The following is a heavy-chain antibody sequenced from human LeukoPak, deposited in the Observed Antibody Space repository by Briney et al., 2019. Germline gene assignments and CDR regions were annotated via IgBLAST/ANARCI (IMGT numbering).Heavy chain of an antibody. CDR1: GFTFSSYD. J-gene: IGHJ4*02. V-gene: IGHV3-13*01. CDR3: IRGGYNGFHFNF. Sequence: PGGSLRLSCAASGFTFSSYDMHWVRQATGKGLEWVSTIGTAGDTFYSGAVKGRFTISRDNAKNSLHLQMSSLRAGDTAVYYCIRGGYNGFHFNFWGQGTLVTVSS. D-gene: IGHD5-12*01. CDR2: IGTAGDT.